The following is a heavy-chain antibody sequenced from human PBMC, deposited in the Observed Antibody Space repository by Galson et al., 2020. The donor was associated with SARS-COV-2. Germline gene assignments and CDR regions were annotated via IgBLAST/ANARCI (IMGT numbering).Heavy chain of an antibody. CDR2: ISTDTGNT. D-gene: IGHD5-12*01. CDR3: ARDRGYVGYDYGLIDF. Sequence: ASVKVSCKPSGYRFVTYGIAWVRQVPGQAPEWMGWISTDTGNTNHAQSFQGRFSMTKDTSTSTVYMELRSLRSDDTAMYYCARDRGYVGYDYGLIDFWGQGTLVTVSS. CDR1: GYRFVTYG. J-gene: IGHJ4*02. V-gene: IGHV1-18*01.